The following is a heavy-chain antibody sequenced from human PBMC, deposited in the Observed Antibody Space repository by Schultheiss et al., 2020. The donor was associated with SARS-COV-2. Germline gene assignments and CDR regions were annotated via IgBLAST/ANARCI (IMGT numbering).Heavy chain of an antibody. Sequence: GGSLRLSCAASGFTFSSYAMSWVRQAPGKGLEWVSAISGSGGSTYYADSVKGRFTISRDNAKNSLYLQMNSLRAEDTAVYYCARVAAVAGDYYYMDVWGKGTTVTVSS. CDR2: ISGSGGST. CDR1: GFTFSSYA. J-gene: IGHJ6*03. V-gene: IGHV3-23*01. D-gene: IGHD6-19*01. CDR3: ARVAAVAGDYYYMDV.